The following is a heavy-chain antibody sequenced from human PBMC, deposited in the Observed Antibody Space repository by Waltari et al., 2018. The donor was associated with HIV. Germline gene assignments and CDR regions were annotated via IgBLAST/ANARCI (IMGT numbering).Heavy chain of an antibody. V-gene: IGHV3-74*01. D-gene: IGHD3-10*01. CDR2: VSGEGSST. CDR3: ARESGGYYASGTGNWFDP. Sequence: EVQLVAYGGGLVQPGGSLRLSCAAAGFTFSSYWMHWVRQSPGKGLLWVARVSGEGSSTNSAESVKGGFTTSGDDGKSTLKLQMNRLRAEDRGVYYCARESGGYYASGTGNWFDPWGQGTLVTVAS. J-gene: IGHJ5*02. CDR1: GFTFSSYW.